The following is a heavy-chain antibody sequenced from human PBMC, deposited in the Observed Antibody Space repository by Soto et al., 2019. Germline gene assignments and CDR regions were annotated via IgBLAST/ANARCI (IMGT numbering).Heavy chain of an antibody. CDR1: GFSFSSYG. CDR2: ISYDGTDE. CDR3: ARERPVYYDNSDLDY. J-gene: IGHJ4*02. Sequence: GGSLRLSCAASGFSFSSYGMHWVRQAPGKGLEWVAMISYDGTDEYYADSVKGRFTISRDNSKNTLYLQMNSLRAEDTAVYYCARERPVYYDNSDLDYWGQGTLVTVSS. D-gene: IGHD3-22*01. V-gene: IGHV3-30*03.